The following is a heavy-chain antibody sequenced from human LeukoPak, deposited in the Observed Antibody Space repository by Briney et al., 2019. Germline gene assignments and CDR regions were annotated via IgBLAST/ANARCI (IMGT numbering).Heavy chain of an antibody. Sequence: SETLSLTCAVYGGSFSGYYWSWIRQPPGKGLEWIGEINHSGSTNYNPSLKSRVTISVDTSKNQFSLKLSSVIAADTAVYYCARMVPNYYGSGSYYKKSWFDPWGQGTLVTVSS. CDR3: ARMVPNYYGSGSYYKKSWFDP. CDR2: INHSGST. D-gene: IGHD3-10*01. V-gene: IGHV4-34*01. J-gene: IGHJ5*02. CDR1: GGSFSGYY.